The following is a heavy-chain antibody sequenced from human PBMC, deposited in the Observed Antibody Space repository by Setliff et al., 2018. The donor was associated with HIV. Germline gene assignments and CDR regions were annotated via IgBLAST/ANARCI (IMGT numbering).Heavy chain of an antibody. CDR1: GGTLSNYV. V-gene: IGHV1-69*05. Sequence: SVKVSCKTSGGTLSNYVISWVRQAPGQGPEWMGGIIPMYGVANYAQKFQGRVTITTDESTSTAYMELSSLRSEDTAVYYCALPYCGGGNCWSSASLPPAGWFDPWGQGTLVTVSS. CDR2: IIPMYGVA. D-gene: IGHD2-15*01. J-gene: IGHJ5*02. CDR3: ALPYCGGGNCWSSASLPPAGWFDP.